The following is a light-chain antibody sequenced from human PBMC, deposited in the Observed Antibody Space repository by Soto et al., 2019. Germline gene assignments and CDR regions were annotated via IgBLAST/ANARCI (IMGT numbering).Light chain of an antibody. V-gene: IGKV1-39*01. CDR1: QSISSY. J-gene: IGKJ1*01. CDR2: AAS. Sequence: DIQMTQSPSSLSASVGDRVTITCRASQSISSYLNWYQQKPGKAPKLLIYAASSLQSRVPSRFSGSGSGTDFTRTISSLQPEDVATYYCQHSYSTLWTFGQGTKVEIK. CDR3: QHSYSTLWT.